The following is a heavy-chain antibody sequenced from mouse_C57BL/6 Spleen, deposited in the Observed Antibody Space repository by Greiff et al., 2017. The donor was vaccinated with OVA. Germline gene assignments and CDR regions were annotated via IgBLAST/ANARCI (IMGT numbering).Heavy chain of an antibody. CDR3: TTGGYYVQFAY. CDR2: IDPENGDT. V-gene: IGHV14-4*01. CDR1: GFNIKDDY. J-gene: IGHJ3*01. Sequence: VQLQQSGAELVRPGASVKLSCTASGFNIKDDYMHWVKQRPEQGLEWIGWIDPENGDTEYASKFQGKATITADTSSNTAYLQLSSLTSEDTAVYYCTTGGYYVQFAYWGQGTLVTVSA. D-gene: IGHD2-3*01.